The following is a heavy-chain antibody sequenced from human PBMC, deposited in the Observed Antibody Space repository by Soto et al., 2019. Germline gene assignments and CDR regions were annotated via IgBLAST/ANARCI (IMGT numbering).Heavy chain of an antibody. J-gene: IGHJ4*02. CDR2: TYYRSRWYN. Sequence: SETLSLTCAISGDSVSGNSAAWNWIRQAPSRGLGWLGRTYYRSRWYNDYAVSVKSRITVTPDTYKNQFSLHLNSVTPEDTAVYYCAREFSYYVSSDSYPDYWGQGALVTVSS. CDR1: GDSVSGNSAA. V-gene: IGHV6-1*01. CDR3: AREFSYYVSSDSYPDY. D-gene: IGHD3-16*01.